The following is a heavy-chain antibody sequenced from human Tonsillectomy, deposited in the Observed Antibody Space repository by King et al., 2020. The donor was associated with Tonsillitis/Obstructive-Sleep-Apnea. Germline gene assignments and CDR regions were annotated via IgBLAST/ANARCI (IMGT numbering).Heavy chain of an antibody. J-gene: IGHJ5*02. CDR1: GGSISSYY. D-gene: IGHD6-13*01. CDR2: IYYSGST. CDR3: ARLVAAAGRGYDCFDP. V-gene: IGHV4-59*08. Sequence: VQLQESGPGLVKPSETLSLTCTVSGGSISSYYWSWIRQPPGKGLEWLGYIYYSGSTNYNPSLKSRVPLSVDTSKNPFSLKLSAVTAADTAVYYCARLVAAAGRGYDCFDPWGQGTLVTVSS.